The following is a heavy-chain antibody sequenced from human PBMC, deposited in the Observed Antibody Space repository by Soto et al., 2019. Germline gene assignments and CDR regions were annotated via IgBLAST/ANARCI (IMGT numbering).Heavy chain of an antibody. CDR3: ARGYVDINYYYYMDV. J-gene: IGHJ6*03. V-gene: IGHV4-34*01. D-gene: IGHD2-2*03. CDR1: GGSICSSGYY. Sequence: SEIMSLTCRVCGGSICSSGYYWSRNSQPPGKGLEWIGEINHSGSTNYNPSLKSRVTISVDTSKNQFSLKLSSVTAADTAVYYCARGYVDINYYYYMDVWGKGTTVTVSS. CDR2: INHSGST.